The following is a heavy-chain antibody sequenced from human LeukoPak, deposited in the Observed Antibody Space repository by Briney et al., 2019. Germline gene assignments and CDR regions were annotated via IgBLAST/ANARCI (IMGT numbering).Heavy chain of an antibody. D-gene: IGHD3-22*01. V-gene: IGHV3-21*01. CDR2: ISSSSSYI. Sequence: GGSLRLSCAASGFTFSSYSMNWVRQAPGKGLEWVSSISSSSSYIYYADSVKGRFTISRDNAKNSLYLQMNSLRAEDTAVYYCARSHYDSSGYYFLDYWGQGTLVTVSS. CDR1: GFTFSSYS. J-gene: IGHJ4*02. CDR3: ARSHYDSSGYYFLDY.